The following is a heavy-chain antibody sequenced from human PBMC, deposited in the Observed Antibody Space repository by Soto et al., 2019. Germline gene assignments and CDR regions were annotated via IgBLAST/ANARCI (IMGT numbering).Heavy chain of an antibody. CDR1: GFTFSSYW. D-gene: IGHD3-3*01. CDR3: ARDRYSYYDFWSGSLPYYYYGMDV. V-gene: IGHV3-7*01. J-gene: IGHJ6*02. CDR2: IKQDGSEK. Sequence: GGSLRLSCAASGFTFSSYWMSWVRQDPGKGLEWVANIKQDGSEKYYVDSVKGRFTISRDNAKNSLYLQMNSLRAEDTAVYYCARDRYSYYDFWSGSLPYYYYGMDVWGQGTTVTVSS.